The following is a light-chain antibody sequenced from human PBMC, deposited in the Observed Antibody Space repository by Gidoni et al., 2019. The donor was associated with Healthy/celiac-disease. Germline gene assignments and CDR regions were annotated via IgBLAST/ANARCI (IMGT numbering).Light chain of an antibody. J-gene: IGKJ4*01. CDR2: DAS. Sequence: DIQMTQSPSSLSASVGDRVTITCQASQDISNYLTWYQQNPGKAPKLLIYDASKLETGVPSRFSGSGSGTDFTFTISSLKPEDIATYYCQQYDNLPLTFGGGTKVEIK. V-gene: IGKV1-33*01. CDR1: QDISNY. CDR3: QQYDNLPLT.